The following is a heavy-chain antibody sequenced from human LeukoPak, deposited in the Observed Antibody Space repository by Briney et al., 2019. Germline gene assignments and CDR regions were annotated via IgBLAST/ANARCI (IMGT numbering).Heavy chain of an antibody. CDR2: IYHGGNT. J-gene: IGHJ4*02. V-gene: IGHV4-30-2*01. D-gene: IGHD2-2*01. Sequence: SETLSLTCTVSGGSISSGGYHWGWIRQPPGKGLEWIGYIYHGGNTYYNPSLKSRVAISLDRSKNQFSLRLTSVTAADAAVYYCASYCSTTSCPFDYWGQGTLVTVSS. CDR1: GGSISSGGYH. CDR3: ASYCSTTSCPFDY.